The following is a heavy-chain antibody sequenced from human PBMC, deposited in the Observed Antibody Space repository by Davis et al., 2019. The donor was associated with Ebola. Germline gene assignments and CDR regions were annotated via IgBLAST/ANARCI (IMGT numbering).Heavy chain of an antibody. CDR3: ARDAFSLSRYDTEDH. Sequence: GESLKISCSTSGFAFKKIWMNWVRQAPGKGLEWVSYISGSATSTFYADSVKGRFTISRDNARDSLYLQMDSLRVEDTAIYYCARDAFSLSRYDTEDHWGQGTLVTVSS. CDR1: GFAFKKIW. J-gene: IGHJ4*02. D-gene: IGHD3-9*01. V-gene: IGHV3-48*04. CDR2: ISGSATST.